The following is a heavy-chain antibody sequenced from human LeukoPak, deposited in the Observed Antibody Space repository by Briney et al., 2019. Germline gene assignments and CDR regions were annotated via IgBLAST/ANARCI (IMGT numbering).Heavy chain of an antibody. V-gene: IGHV4-39*01. J-gene: IGHJ4*02. CDR2: TYDGGRT. D-gene: IGHD2-21*01. Sequence: SETLSLTCSISGGSITTSGYSWGWVRQPPGKGLEWIGTTYDGGRTYYNSSLESRITVSIDTTKNQFSLKLKSVTAADTAVYYCARLWDCWGQGTLVTVSS. CDR1: GGSITTSGYS. CDR3: ARLWDC.